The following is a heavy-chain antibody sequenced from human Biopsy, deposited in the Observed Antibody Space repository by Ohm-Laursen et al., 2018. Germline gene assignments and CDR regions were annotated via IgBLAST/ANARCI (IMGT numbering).Heavy chain of an antibody. CDR1: GDTISTYY. CDR2: IHYTGHI. D-gene: IGHD5-12*01. V-gene: IGHV4-59*08. CDR3: ARNRVDVVKVTTIGWNFDP. J-gene: IGHJ2*01. Sequence: SDTLSLTCTVSGDTISTYYWNWIRQTPGKGLEGIGYIHYTGHIRITPSHNSRATISVDTSKDQFSLKLSSLTAADTAIYYCARNRVDVVKVTTIGWNFDPWGRGTLVTVS.